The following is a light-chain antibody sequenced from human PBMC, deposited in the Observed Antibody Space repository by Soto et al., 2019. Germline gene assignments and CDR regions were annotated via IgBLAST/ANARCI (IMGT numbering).Light chain of an antibody. J-gene: IGKJ1*01. CDR1: QTISSW. CDR2: KAS. Sequence: DIQMTQSPSTLSASVRDRVTITCRASQTISSWLAWFQQRPGRAAKFLIYKASSLESVVPSRFSGSGSGTEFTLTISSLQPDDFATYYCQQYNSHSPWTFGQGTKVDIK. V-gene: IGKV1-5*03. CDR3: QQYNSHSPWT.